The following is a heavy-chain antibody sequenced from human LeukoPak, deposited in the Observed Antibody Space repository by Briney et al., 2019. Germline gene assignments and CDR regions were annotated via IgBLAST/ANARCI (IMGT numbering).Heavy chain of an antibody. J-gene: IGHJ3*02. CDR1: GGSISSGDYY. Sequence: SQTLSLTCTVSGGSISSGDYYWSWIRQPPGKGLEWLGYIYYSGSTYYNPSLKSRVTISVDTSKNQFSLKLSSVTAADTAVYYCARGSDCSSTSCLTDAFDIWGQGTMVTVSS. D-gene: IGHD2-2*01. CDR3: ARGSDCSSTSCLTDAFDI. V-gene: IGHV4-30-4*01. CDR2: IYYSGST.